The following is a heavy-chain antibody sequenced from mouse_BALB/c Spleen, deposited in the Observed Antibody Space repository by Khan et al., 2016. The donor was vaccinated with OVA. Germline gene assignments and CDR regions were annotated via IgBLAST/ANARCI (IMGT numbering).Heavy chain of an antibody. V-gene: IGHV1-7*01. CDR1: GYTFTSYW. CDR2: INPSTGYT. J-gene: IGHJ1*01. Sequence: VQLQQSGAELAKPGASVKMSCKASGYTFTSYWMHWVKQRPGPGLEWIGYINPSTGYTEYNQKFKDKATLTADKSSSTAYLQLRSLTSEDSAVYYWASRYDWYFDVWGAGTTVTISS. D-gene: IGHD2-14*01. CDR3: ASRYDWYFDV.